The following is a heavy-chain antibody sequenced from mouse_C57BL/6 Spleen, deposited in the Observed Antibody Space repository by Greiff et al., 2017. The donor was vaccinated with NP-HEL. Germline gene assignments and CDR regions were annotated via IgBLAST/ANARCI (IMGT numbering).Heavy chain of an antibody. Sequence: EVKVVESGGDLVKPGGSLKLSCAASGFTFSSYGMSWVRQTPDKRLEWVATISSGGSYTSYPDSVKGRFTISRDNAKNTLYLQMSSLKSEDTAMYYCARHEENYGSSYGFAYWGQGTLVTVSA. V-gene: IGHV5-6*01. CDR3: ARHEENYGSSYGFAY. D-gene: IGHD1-1*01. CDR2: ISSGGSYT. J-gene: IGHJ3*01. CDR1: GFTFSSYG.